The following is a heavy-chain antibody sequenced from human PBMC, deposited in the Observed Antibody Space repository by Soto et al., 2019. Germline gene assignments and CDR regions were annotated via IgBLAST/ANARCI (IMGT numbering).Heavy chain of an antibody. CDR2: IIPIFGTA. Sequence: QVQLVQSGAEVKKPGSSVKVSCKASGGTFSSYAISWVRQAPGQGLEWMGGIIPIFGTANYAQKFQGRVTXTXXXSXSTAYMELSSXRXXXXXXXXXXXXXXXGVTTQLXNXXDXWXXXT. J-gene: IGHJ3*02. V-gene: IGHV1-69*06. CDR3: XXXXXXGVTTQLXNXXDX. CDR1: GGTFSSYA. D-gene: IGHD4-17*01.